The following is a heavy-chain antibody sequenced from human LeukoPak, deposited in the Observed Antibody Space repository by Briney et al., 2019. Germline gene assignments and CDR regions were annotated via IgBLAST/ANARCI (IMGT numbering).Heavy chain of an antibody. V-gene: IGHV1-2*02. CDR1: GYTFTDYY. CDR2: INPNSGGT. J-gene: IGHJ3*02. CDR3: AREGTAAGNLDAFDI. D-gene: IGHD6-13*01. Sequence: ASVKVSCKASGYTFTDYYMHWVRQAPGRGLEWMGWINPNSGGTNYAQKFQGRVTMTRDTSISTAYMELSRLRSDDTAVYYCAREGTAAGNLDAFDIWGQGTMVTVSS.